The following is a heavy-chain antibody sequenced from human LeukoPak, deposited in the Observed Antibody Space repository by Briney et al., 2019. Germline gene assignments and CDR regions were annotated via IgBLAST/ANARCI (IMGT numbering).Heavy chain of an antibody. D-gene: IGHD3-22*01. CDR2: IYYSGST. Sequence: PSETLSLTCTVSGGSISSYYWSWIRQPPGEGLEWIGYIYYSGSTNYNPSLKSRVIITVDTSKNQFSLKLSSVTAADTAVYYCAGDSSGYSVPSYWGQGTLVTVSS. CDR3: AGDSSGYSVPSY. V-gene: IGHV4-59*01. CDR1: GGSISSYY. J-gene: IGHJ4*02.